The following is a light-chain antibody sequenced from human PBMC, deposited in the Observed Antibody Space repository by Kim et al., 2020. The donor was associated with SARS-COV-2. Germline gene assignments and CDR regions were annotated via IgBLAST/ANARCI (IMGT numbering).Light chain of an antibody. Sequence: LTQPHSVSESPGKTVTISCTRSSGSIASNYVQWYQQRPGSAPTTVIYEDNQRPSGVPDRFSGSIDSSSNSASLTISGLKTEDEAGYYCQSYDSSNHWVFGGGTKVTVL. CDR3: QSYDSSNHWV. CDR1: SGSIASNY. CDR2: EDN. V-gene: IGLV6-57*04. J-gene: IGLJ3*02.